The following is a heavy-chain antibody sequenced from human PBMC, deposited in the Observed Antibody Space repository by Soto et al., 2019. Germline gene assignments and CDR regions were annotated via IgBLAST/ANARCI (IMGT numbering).Heavy chain of an antibody. D-gene: IGHD3-22*01. V-gene: IGHV3-33*01. J-gene: IGHJ6*02. Sequence: PWGSLRLSCAASGFTFSSYGIHFVRHSPGKGLEWVAVIWYDGSNKYYADSVKGRFTISRDNSKNTLYLQMNSLRAEDTAVYYCARDYYENRGMDVWGQGTTVTVSS. CDR1: GFTFSSYG. CDR2: IWYDGSNK. CDR3: ARDYYENRGMDV.